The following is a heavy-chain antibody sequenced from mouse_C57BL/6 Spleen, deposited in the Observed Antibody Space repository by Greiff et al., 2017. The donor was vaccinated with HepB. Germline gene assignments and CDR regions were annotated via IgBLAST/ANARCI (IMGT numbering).Heavy chain of an antibody. V-gene: IGHV1-64*01. CDR2: IHPNSGST. CDR3: AIMVTRIWFAY. D-gene: IGHD2-2*01. CDR1: GYTFTSYW. J-gene: IGHJ3*01. Sequence: QVQLKQPGAELVKPGASVKLSCKASGYTFTSYWMHWVKQRPGQGLEWIGMIHPNSGSTNYNEKFKSKATLTVDKSSSTAYMQLSSLTSEDSAVYYCAIMVTRIWFAYWGQGTLVTVSA.